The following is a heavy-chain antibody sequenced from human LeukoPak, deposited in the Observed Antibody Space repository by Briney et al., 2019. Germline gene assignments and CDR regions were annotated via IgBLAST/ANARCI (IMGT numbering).Heavy chain of an antibody. D-gene: IGHD3-22*01. CDR1: GYSISSGDY. V-gene: IGHV4-38-2*02. CDR3: ASRLRGLLLGEYHYFDY. CDR2: IYHSGST. Sequence: SETLSLTCTVSGYSISSGDYWGWIRQPPGKGLEWIGSIYHSGSTYYNPSLKSRVTISVDTSKNQFSLKLSSVTAADTAVYYCASRLRGLLLGEYHYFDYWGQGTLVTVSS. J-gene: IGHJ4*02.